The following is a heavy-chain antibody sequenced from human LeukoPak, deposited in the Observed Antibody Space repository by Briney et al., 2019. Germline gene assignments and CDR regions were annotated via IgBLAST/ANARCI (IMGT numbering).Heavy chain of an antibody. J-gene: IGHJ5*02. CDR1: GYTFTSYG. V-gene: IGHV1-18*01. Sequence: ASVKVSCKASGYTFTSYGISWVRQAPGQGLEWMGWISAYNGNTNYAQKLQGRVTMTTDTSTSTAYMELRSLRSDDTAVYYCARVDTIFRRGWFDPGAREPWSPSPQ. CDR2: ISAYNGNT. D-gene: IGHD3-9*01. CDR3: ARVDTIFRRGWFDP.